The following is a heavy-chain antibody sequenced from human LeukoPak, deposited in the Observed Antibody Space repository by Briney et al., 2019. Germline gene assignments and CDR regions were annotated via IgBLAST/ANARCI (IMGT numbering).Heavy chain of an antibody. CDR3: ARGSRVWFGELLFDY. CDR2: IVGSSSYT. D-gene: IGHD3-10*01. Sequence: GGSLRLSCAASGFTFRDYHMSWIRQAPGKGLEWVAYIVGSSSYTNYADSVKGRFTISRDNGENSLYLQMNSLRDEDTAVYYCARGSRVWFGELLFDYWGQGTLVTVSS. CDR1: GFTFRDYH. V-gene: IGHV3-11*06. J-gene: IGHJ4*02.